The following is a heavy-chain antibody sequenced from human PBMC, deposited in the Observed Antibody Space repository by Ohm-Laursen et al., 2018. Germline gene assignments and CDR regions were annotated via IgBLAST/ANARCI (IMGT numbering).Heavy chain of an antibody. V-gene: IGHV3-30*18. Sequence: SLRLSCSASGFTFSSYGMHWVRQAPGKGLEWVAVISYDGSNKYYADSVKGRFTISRDNSKNTLYLQMNSLRVEDTAVYYCAKVLRFLECPDIWGQGTMVTVSS. CDR2: ISYDGSNK. D-gene: IGHD3-3*01. CDR3: AKVLRFLECPDI. J-gene: IGHJ3*02. CDR1: GFTFSSYG.